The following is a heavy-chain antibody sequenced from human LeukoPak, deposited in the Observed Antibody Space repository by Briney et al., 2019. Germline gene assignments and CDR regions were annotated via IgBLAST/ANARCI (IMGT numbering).Heavy chain of an antibody. CDR2: IYSGGST. V-gene: IGHV3-53*01. J-gene: IGHJ4*02. Sequence: GRSLRLSCTASGFTFSNNYMNWVRQAPGKGLEWVSIIYSGGSTYYADSVKGRFTISRDNSKNTLYLQMNSLRAVDTAVYYCATGTGNFDYWGQGTLVTVSS. CDR1: GFTFSNNY. D-gene: IGHD1-14*01. CDR3: ATGTGNFDY.